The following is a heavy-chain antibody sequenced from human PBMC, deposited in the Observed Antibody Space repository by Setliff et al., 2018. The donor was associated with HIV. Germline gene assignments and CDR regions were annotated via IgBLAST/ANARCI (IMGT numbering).Heavy chain of an antibody. CDR2: INPNNGDT. CDR1: GYTFTSYY. V-gene: IGHV1-2*02. CDR3: ARRGYGYGYPIDAFDI. J-gene: IGHJ3*02. Sequence: ASVKVSCKASGYTFTSYYMHWVRQAPGQGLEWMGWINPNNGDTNYAQKFQGRVTMTRDTSISTAYMELSSLKSDDTAVYYCARRGYGYGYPIDAFDIWGQGRMVTVSS. D-gene: IGHD5-18*01.